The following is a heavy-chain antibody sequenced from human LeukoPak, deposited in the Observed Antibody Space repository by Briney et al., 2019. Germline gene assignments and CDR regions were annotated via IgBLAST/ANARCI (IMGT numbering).Heavy chain of an antibody. Sequence: ASVKVSCKVSGYGLSEVSMHWVRQAPGRGLEWMGGLDPENGETVYAQKFQGRVTVTEDTSTDTAYMELTSLRSEDTAIYYCTTDGGPTRPNYYSYMDVWGKGTTVTVSS. CDR2: LDPENGET. CDR3: TTDGGPTRPNYYSYMDV. CDR1: GYGLSEVS. D-gene: IGHD6-6*01. V-gene: IGHV1-24*01. J-gene: IGHJ6*03.